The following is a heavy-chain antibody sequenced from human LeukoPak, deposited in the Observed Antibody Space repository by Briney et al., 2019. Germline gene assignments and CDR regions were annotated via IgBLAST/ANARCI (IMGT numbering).Heavy chain of an antibody. CDR3: ARDLGYYDILTGSTGAFDI. Sequence: SETLSLTCTVSGGSISSYYWSWIRQPPGKGMEWIGYIYYSGSTNYNPSLKSRVTISVDTSKNQFSLKLSSVTAADTAVYYCARDLGYYDILTGSTGAFDIWGQGTMVTVSS. CDR1: GGSISSYY. J-gene: IGHJ3*02. V-gene: IGHV4-59*01. CDR2: IYYSGST. D-gene: IGHD3-9*01.